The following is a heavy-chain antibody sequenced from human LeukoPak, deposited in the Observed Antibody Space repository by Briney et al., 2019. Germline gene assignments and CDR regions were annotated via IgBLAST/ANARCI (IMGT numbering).Heavy chain of an antibody. Sequence: ASVKVSCKASGGTFSSYAISWVRQAPGQGLEWMGGIIPIFGTANYARKFQGRVTITTDESTSTAYMELSSLRSEDTAVYYCARGNYYDRDMDYMDVWGKGTTVTVSS. D-gene: IGHD3-22*01. J-gene: IGHJ6*03. CDR2: IIPIFGTA. CDR3: ARGNYYDRDMDYMDV. CDR1: GGTFSSYA. V-gene: IGHV1-69*05.